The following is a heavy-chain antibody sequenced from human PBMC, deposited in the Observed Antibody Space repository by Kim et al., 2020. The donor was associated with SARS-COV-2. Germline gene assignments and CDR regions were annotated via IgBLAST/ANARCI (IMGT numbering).Heavy chain of an antibody. J-gene: IGHJ4*02. CDR1: GGTFSSYA. Sequence: SVKVSCKASGGTFSSYAISWVRQAPGQGLEWMGRIIPILGIANYAQKFQGRVTITADKSTSTAYMELSSLRSEDTAVYYCARDVRDGYNGFDYWGQGTLVTVSS. CDR2: IIPILGIA. V-gene: IGHV1-69*04. D-gene: IGHD5-12*01. CDR3: ARDVRDGYNGFDY.